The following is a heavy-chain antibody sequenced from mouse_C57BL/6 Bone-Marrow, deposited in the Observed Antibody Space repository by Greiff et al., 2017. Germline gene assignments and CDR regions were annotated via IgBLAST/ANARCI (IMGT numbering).Heavy chain of an antibody. J-gene: IGHJ2*01. CDR2: IDPENGDT. CDR3: TRAAQATFPFDY. V-gene: IGHV14-4*01. CDR1: GFNIKDDY. D-gene: IGHD3-2*02. Sequence: VQLQQSGAELVRPGASVKLSCTASGFNIKDDYMHWVKQRPEQGLEWIGWIDPENGDTEYASKFQGKATITADTSSNTAYLQLSSLTSEDTAVYYCTRAAQATFPFDYWGQGTTLTVSS.